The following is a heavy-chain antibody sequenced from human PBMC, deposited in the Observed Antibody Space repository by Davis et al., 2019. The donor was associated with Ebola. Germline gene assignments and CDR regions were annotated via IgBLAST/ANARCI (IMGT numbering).Heavy chain of an antibody. J-gene: IGHJ3*02. D-gene: IGHD3-22*01. CDR2: INHSGST. V-gene: IGHV4-34*01. Sequence: MPSETLSLTCAVYGGSFSGYYWSWIRQPPGKGLEWIGEINHSGSTNYNPSLKSQVTISVDTSKNQFSLKLSSVTAADTAVYYCARAKVTYYYDSSGYYSRGDAFDIWGQGTMVTVSS. CDR3: ARAKVTYYYDSSGYYSRGDAFDI. CDR1: GGSFSGYY.